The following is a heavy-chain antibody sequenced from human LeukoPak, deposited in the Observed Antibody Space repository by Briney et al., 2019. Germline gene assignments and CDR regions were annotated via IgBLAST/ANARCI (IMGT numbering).Heavy chain of an antibody. J-gene: IGHJ4*02. CDR3: ARDIAGSYYNGVDY. CDR1: GFTFSNHG. V-gene: IGHV3-33*01. CDR2: IWYDGSKM. Sequence: GGSLRLSCAASGFTFSNHGMHWVRQAPGQGLEWVAVIWYDGSKMYYGDSVKGRFTISRDNSMDTLFLEMNSLRAGDTAVYYCARDIAGSYYNGVDYWGQGTLVTVSS. D-gene: IGHD3-10*01.